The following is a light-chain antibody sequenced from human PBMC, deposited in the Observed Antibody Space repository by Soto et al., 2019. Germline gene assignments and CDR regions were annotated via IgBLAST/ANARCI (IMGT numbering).Light chain of an antibody. J-gene: IGKJ1*01. Sequence: DIQMTQSPSTLSGSVGDRVTITCRASQTISSWLAWYQQKPGTAPKPLIYDASSLQSGVPSRFSGSGSGTDFTLTISSLQPEDFATYYCQQYHTYPWTFGQGTKVDIK. CDR1: QTISSW. CDR2: DAS. V-gene: IGKV1-5*01. CDR3: QQYHTYPWT.